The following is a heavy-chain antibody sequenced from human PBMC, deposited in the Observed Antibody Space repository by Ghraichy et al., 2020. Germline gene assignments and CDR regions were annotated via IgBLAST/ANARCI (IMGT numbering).Heavy chain of an antibody. D-gene: IGHD6-13*01. J-gene: IGHJ4*02. CDR3: ARGGYSSSWYYLDY. Sequence: SETLSLTCTVSGGSISSYYWSWIRQPAGKGLEWIGRIYTSGSTNYNPSLKSRVTMSVDTSKNQFSLKLSSVTAADTAVYYCARGGYSSSWYYLDYWGQGTLVTVSS. CDR1: GGSISSYY. CDR2: IYTSGST. V-gene: IGHV4-4*07.